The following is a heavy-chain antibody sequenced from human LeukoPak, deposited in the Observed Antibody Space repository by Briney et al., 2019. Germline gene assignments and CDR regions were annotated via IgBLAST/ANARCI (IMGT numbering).Heavy chain of an antibody. CDR3: ARVLETDCRGGSCYSGLDY. CDR2: ISRTGSYI. V-gene: IGHV3-21*01. J-gene: IGHJ4*02. Sequence: PGGSLRLSCAASGFTFSSYNMNWVRQAPGRGLEWGSSISRTGSYIYYADSVKGRFTISRDNAQNSLYLQMNSLRVEDTAVYYCARVLETDCRGGSCYSGLDYWGQGTLVTVSS. D-gene: IGHD2-15*01. CDR1: GFTFSSYN.